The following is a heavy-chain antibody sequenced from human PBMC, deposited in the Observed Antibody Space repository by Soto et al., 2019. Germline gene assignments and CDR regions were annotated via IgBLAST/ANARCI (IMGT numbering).Heavy chain of an antibody. J-gene: IGHJ3*02. Sequence: QVQLVESGGGVVQPGRSLRLSCAASGFTFSSYGMHWVRQAPGKGLEWVAVISYDGSNKYYADSVKGRFTISRDNSKNTLYLQMNSLRAEDTAVYYCAKDMNWRQWRTDAFDIWGQGTMVTVSS. D-gene: IGHD6-19*01. CDR1: GFTFSSYG. V-gene: IGHV3-30*18. CDR2: ISYDGSNK. CDR3: AKDMNWRQWRTDAFDI.